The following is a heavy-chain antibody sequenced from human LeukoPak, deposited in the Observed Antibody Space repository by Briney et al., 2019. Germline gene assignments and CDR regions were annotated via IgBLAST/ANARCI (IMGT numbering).Heavy chain of an antibody. CDR3: ARLGVRVVPAAVFDY. Sequence: SETLSLTCAVYGGSFSGYYWSWIRQPPGKGLEWIGEINHSGSTNYNPSLKSRVTISVDTSKNLFSLKLSSVTAADTAVYYCARLGVRVVPAAVFDYWGQGTLVTVSS. CDR1: GGSFSGYY. J-gene: IGHJ4*02. CDR2: INHSGST. V-gene: IGHV4-34*01. D-gene: IGHD2-2*01.